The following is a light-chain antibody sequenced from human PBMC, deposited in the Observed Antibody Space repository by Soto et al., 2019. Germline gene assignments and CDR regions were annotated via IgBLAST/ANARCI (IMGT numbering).Light chain of an antibody. J-gene: IGKJ1*01. CDR1: QSISIW. Sequence: DIHMTQSPSTLSASVGDRVTITCRASQSISIWLAWYQQKPGKAPNLLIYKTSSVETGVPSRFRGSGSATEFTLTISSLQPDDFATYYCQHWNDYSWTFGQGTKVEVK. V-gene: IGKV1-5*03. CDR3: QHWNDYSWT. CDR2: KTS.